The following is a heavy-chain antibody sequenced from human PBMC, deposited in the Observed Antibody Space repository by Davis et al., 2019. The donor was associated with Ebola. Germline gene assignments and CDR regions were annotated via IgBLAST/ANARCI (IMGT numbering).Heavy chain of an antibody. CDR1: GYTFTSYV. Sequence: ASVKVSCKASGYTFTSYVLHWVRQAPGQGLEWVGWINPYTGDTKYSQRFQDRVTITTDTSASTAYLDLSSLRSDDTAVFYCARATFGYNSGWYADYWGQGTLVTVSS. CDR3: ARATFGYNSGWYADY. J-gene: IGHJ4*02. V-gene: IGHV1-3*01. D-gene: IGHD6-19*01. CDR2: INPYTGDT.